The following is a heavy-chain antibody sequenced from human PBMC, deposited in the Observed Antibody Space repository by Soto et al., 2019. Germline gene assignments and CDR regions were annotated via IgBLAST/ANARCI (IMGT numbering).Heavy chain of an antibody. CDR3: ARVGWDGDYSRY. V-gene: IGHV3-30-3*01. D-gene: IGHD4-17*01. CDR1: GFTFSSYA. J-gene: IGHJ4*02. CDR2: ISYDGSNK. Sequence: QVQLVESGGGVVQPGRSLRLSCAASGFTFSSYAMHWVRQAPGKGLEWVAVISYDGSNKYYADSVKGGFTISRDNSKNPLYLQMNGLRAEDTAVYYCARVGWDGDYSRYWGQGTLVTVSS.